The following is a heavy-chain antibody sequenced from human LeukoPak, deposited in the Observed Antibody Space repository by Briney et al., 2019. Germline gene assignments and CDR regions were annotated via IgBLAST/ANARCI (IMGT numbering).Heavy chain of an antibody. D-gene: IGHD2-2*03. Sequence: SETLSLTCTVSGGSISSHYWNWIRQPPGKGLEWIGYIYYSGSTNYNPSLKSRVTISVDTSKNQFSLKLSSVTAADTAVYYCAGGWMNWFDPWGQGTLVTVSS. CDR1: GGSISSHY. CDR2: IYYSGST. J-gene: IGHJ5*02. V-gene: IGHV4-59*11. CDR3: AGGWMNWFDP.